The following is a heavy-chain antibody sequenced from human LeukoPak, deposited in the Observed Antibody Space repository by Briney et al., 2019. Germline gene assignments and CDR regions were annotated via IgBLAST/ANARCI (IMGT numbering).Heavy chain of an antibody. CDR1: GFTFSSYA. CDR3: ARDWVVAATSDYYYGMDV. J-gene: IGHJ6*02. V-gene: IGHV3-30-3*01. Sequence: GRSLRLSCAASGFTFSSYAMHWVCQAPGKGLEWVAVISYDGSNKYYADSVKGRFTISRDNSKNTLYLQMNSLRAEDTAVYYCARDWVVAATSDYYYGMDVWGQGTTVTVSS. D-gene: IGHD2-15*01. CDR2: ISYDGSNK.